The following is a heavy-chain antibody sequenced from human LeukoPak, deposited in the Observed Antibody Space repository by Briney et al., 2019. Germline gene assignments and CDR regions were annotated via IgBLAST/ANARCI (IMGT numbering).Heavy chain of an antibody. J-gene: IGHJ4*02. V-gene: IGHV4-59*01. Sequence: PSETLSLTCTVPGGSIRSYYWSWIRQTPGKRLEWIWHIDYSGSTNYNPAVKSRVTILVDTSKNQFSLKLSSVTAADTAVYYCARGLDGSGTYYVAPHFDYWGQGTLVTVS. CDR2: IDYSGST. D-gene: IGHD3-10*01. CDR1: GGSIRSYY. CDR3: ARGLDGSGTYYVAPHFDY.